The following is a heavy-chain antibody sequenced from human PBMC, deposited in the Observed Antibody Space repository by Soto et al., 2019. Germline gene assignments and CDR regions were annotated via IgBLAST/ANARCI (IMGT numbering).Heavy chain of an antibody. D-gene: IGHD3-22*01. CDR3: AKVMDYYDSSGHMDV. Sequence: GGSLRLSCAASGFTFSSYAMSWVRQAPGKGLEWVSAISGSGGSTYYADSVKGRFTISRDNSKNTLYLQMNSLRAEDTAVYYCAKVMDYYDSSGHMDVWGQGTTITVSS. J-gene: IGHJ6*02. CDR1: GFTFSSYA. CDR2: ISGSGGST. V-gene: IGHV3-23*01.